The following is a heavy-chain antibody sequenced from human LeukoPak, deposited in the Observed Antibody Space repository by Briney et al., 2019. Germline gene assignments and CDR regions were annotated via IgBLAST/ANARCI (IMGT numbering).Heavy chain of an antibody. Sequence: SETLSLTCTVSGGSISSSSYYWSWIRQPAGKGLEWIGRIYTSGSTNYNPSLKSRVTMSVDTSKNQFSLKLSSVTAADTAVYYCARDIGSSWYYFDYWGQGTLVTVSS. D-gene: IGHD6-13*01. V-gene: IGHV4-61*02. CDR1: GGSISSSSYY. J-gene: IGHJ4*02. CDR3: ARDIGSSWYYFDY. CDR2: IYTSGST.